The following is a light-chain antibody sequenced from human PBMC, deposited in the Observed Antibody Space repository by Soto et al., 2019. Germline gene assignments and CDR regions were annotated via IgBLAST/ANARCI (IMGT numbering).Light chain of an antibody. CDR3: QQFDTYHLT. V-gene: IGKV1-13*02. Sequence: AIQVTQSPSSLSASVGDRVTITCRASQGIGSALVWYQQKPGKVPNLLIYDASSLESGVPSRFSGSGHGTDFTLTISSLQPEDFATYYCQQFDTYHLTFGGGTKVDIK. CDR1: QGIGSA. CDR2: DAS. J-gene: IGKJ4*01.